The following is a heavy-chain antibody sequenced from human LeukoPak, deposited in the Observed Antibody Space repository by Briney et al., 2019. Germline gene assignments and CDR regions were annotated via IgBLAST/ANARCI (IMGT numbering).Heavy chain of an antibody. J-gene: IGHJ1*01. D-gene: IGHD3-22*01. CDR1: GYTFTSYG. CDR3: ARMPYDGSGYFKH. CDR2: ISPYNGNT. Sequence: ASVTVSCKASGYTFTSYGISWVRRAPGQGLEWMGWISPYNGNTNSAQKLQGRVTMTTDTSTSTAYMELRSLTSDDTAVYYCARMPYDGSGYFKHWGQGTLVTVSS. V-gene: IGHV1-18*01.